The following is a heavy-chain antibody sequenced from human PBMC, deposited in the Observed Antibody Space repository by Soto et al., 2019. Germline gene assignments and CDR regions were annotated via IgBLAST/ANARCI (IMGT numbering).Heavy chain of an antibody. J-gene: IGHJ6*02. Sequence: TLSLTCAVYGGSFSGNYWSWIRQPPGKGLEWIGEFSDSGSTNYNPSLKSRVTISEDMSKSQFSLTLSSVTAADTAVYYCARGNFYYGMDVWGQGTTVTVSS. CDR3: ARGNFYYGMDV. CDR2: FSDSGST. V-gene: IGHV4-34*01. CDR1: GGSFSGNY.